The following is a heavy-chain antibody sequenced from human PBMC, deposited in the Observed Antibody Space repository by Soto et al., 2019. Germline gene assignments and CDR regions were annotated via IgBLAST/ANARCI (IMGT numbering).Heavy chain of an antibody. CDR3: ARDLSPYSDYYDESTSETWFDP. D-gene: IGHD3-16*01. CDR2: ISKSGSII. J-gene: IGHJ5*02. Sequence: PGGSLRLSCAASGFTFSDYYMSWLRQPPGKGLEWVSYISKSGSIIHFADSVKGRFAISRDNAKSTLYLQMSSLRAEDTALYYCARDLSPYSDYYDESTSETWFDPWGQGTLVTVSS. V-gene: IGHV3-11*01. CDR1: GFTFSDYY.